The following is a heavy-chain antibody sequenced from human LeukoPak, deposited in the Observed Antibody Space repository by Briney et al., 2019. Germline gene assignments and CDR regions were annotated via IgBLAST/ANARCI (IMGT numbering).Heavy chain of an antibody. CDR2: ISNSGGST. V-gene: IGHV3-23*01. CDR1: GFTFSSYA. D-gene: IGHD5-18*01. Sequence: TGGSLRLSCAASGFTFSSYAMTWVRQAPGKGLEWVSTISNSGGSTYYADSVKGRFTISRDNSKNTLYPHMNSLRDEDTAVYYCAKDLRIQLWAYYFDYWGQGTLVTVSS. CDR3: AKDLRIQLWAYYFDY. J-gene: IGHJ4*02.